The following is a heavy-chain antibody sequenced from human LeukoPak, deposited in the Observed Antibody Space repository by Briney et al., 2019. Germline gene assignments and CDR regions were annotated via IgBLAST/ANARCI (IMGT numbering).Heavy chain of an antibody. V-gene: IGHV3-53*04. J-gene: IGHJ6*02. CDR2: IYSGGDT. CDR1: GFTVSSNY. Sequence: PGGSLRLSCAASGFTVSSNYMSWVRQAPGKGLEWVSVIYSGGDTYYADSVKGRFTISRHNSKNTLYLQMNSLRTEDTALYYCARDIPGTSDGMDVWGQGTTVTVS. CDR3: ARDIPGTSDGMDV. D-gene: IGHD1-7*01.